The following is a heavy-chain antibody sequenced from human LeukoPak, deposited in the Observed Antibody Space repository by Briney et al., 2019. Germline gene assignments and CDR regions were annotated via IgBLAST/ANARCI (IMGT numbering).Heavy chain of an antibody. CDR3: ASLQLWLRSFDY. CDR1: GGSISSSSYY. CDR2: IYYSGST. Sequence: SETLSLTCTVSGGSISSSSYYWGWIRQPPGKGLEWIGSIYYSGSTYYNPSLQSRVTISVDTSKNQFSLKLSSVTAADTAVYYCASLQLWLRSFDYWGQGTLVTVSS. V-gene: IGHV4-39*01. J-gene: IGHJ4*02. D-gene: IGHD5-18*01.